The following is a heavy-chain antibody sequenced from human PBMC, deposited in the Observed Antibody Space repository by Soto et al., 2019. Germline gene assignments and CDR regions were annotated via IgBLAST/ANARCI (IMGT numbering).Heavy chain of an antibody. CDR2: ISYDGSNK. Sequence: QVQLVESGGGVVQPGRSLRLSCAASGFTFSSYAMHWVRQAPGKGLEWVAVISYDGSNKYYADSVKGRFTISRDNSKNTLYLQMNSLRTEDTAVYYCARDRTPNLYYGSGKDAFDIWGQGTMVTVSS. CDR1: GFTFSSYA. D-gene: IGHD3-10*01. CDR3: ARDRTPNLYYGSGKDAFDI. V-gene: IGHV3-30-3*01. J-gene: IGHJ3*02.